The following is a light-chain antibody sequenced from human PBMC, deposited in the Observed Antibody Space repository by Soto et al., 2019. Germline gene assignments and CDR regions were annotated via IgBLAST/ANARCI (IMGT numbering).Light chain of an antibody. CDR2: DAS. CDR3: QQRSSWPPIT. V-gene: IGKV3-11*01. CDR1: QSIGNF. Sequence: EIVLTQSPAILSLSPGERATLSCMASQSIGNFLAWYQQKPGQPPRLLIFDASNRAAGVPARFSGSGSGTDFTLTIRSLEPEDFAVYFCQQRSSWPPITFGQGTRLEI. J-gene: IGKJ5*01.